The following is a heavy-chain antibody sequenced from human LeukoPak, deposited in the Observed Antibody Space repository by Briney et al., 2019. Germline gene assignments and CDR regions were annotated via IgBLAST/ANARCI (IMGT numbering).Heavy chain of an antibody. CDR1: GYTFTSYG. D-gene: IGHD2-2*01. CDR3: ARGNCSSTSCLNTYYYGMDV. CDR2: ISAYNGNA. V-gene: IGHV1-18*01. J-gene: IGHJ6*02. Sequence: ASVKVSCKASGYTFTSYGISWVRQAPGQGLEWMGWISAYNGNANYAQKLQGRVTMTTDTSTSTAYMELRSLRSDDTAVYYCARGNCSSTSCLNTYYYGMDVWGQGTTVTVSS.